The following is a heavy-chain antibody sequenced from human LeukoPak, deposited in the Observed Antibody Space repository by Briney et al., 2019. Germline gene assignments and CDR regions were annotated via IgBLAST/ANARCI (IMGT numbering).Heavy chain of an antibody. V-gene: IGHV3-7*01. CDR3: VRDVGHSRHYFEY. CDR2: ISQDGSET. J-gene: IGHJ4*02. CDR1: GFTFNSFF. D-gene: IGHD1-26*01. Sequence: PGGSLRLSCAASGFTFNSFFLNWVRLTPGRELEWVACISQDGSETFYMDSVRGRFTLSRDNTKNSLYLQMDSLRAEDTAVYFCVRDVGHSRHYFEYWGQGALVTVSS.